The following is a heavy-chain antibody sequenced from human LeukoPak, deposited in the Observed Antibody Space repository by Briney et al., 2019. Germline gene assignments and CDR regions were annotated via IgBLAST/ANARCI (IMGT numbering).Heavy chain of an antibody. CDR3: ARDSSDSSGYSLEAFDI. CDR2: ISGSGGST. CDR1: GFTFSSYA. V-gene: IGHV3-23*01. J-gene: IGHJ3*02. D-gene: IGHD3-22*01. Sequence: PGGSLRLSCAASGFTFSSYAMSWVPQAPGKGLEWVSAISGSGGSTYYADSVKGRFTISRDNAKNSLYLQMNSLRAEDTAVYYCARDSSDSSGYSLEAFDIWGQGTMVTVSS.